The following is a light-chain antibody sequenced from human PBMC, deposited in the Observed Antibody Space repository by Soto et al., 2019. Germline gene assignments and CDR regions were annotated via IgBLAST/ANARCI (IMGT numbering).Light chain of an antibody. CDR3: RSYTSARTPVV. Sequence: QSALTQPASVSGSPGQSVTISCTGTGSDVGGYNYVSWYQQHPGKAPKVMIYDVSNRPSGVSNRFSGSKSGNTASRTISGLQGEDGADYYCRSYTSARTPVVFGGGTKLTVL. V-gene: IGLV2-14*01. CDR2: DVS. J-gene: IGLJ2*01. CDR1: GSDVGGYNY.